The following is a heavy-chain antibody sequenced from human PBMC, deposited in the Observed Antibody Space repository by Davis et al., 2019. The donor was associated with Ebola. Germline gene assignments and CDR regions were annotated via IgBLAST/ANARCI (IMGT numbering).Heavy chain of an antibody. Sequence: PGGSLRLSCAASEFTFSSYWMHWVRQTPGKGLVWVSRINTDGSFTDYADSVKGRFTISRDNARNTVSLQMNSLRAEDTALYYCAKSGGDCYSRGDCYFQHWGQGALVTVSS. J-gene: IGHJ1*01. CDR3: AKSGGDCYSRGDCYFQH. D-gene: IGHD2-21*02. CDR1: EFTFSSYW. V-gene: IGHV3-74*01. CDR2: INTDGSFT.